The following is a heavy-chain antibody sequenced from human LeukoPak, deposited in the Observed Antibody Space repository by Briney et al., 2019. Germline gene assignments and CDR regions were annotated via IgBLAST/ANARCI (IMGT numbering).Heavy chain of an antibody. Sequence: SETLSLTCRVSGVSISSGSNYWGWIRQPPGKTLEWIGSIYSSGSTYYNSSLKSRVIILIDTAKNQFSLKLSSVTAADTAVYYCARAYSGSYYGDYFDYWGQGTLVTVSS. V-gene: IGHV4-39*07. J-gene: IGHJ4*02. D-gene: IGHD1-26*01. CDR3: ARAYSGSYYGDYFDY. CDR1: GVSISSGSNY. CDR2: IYSSGST.